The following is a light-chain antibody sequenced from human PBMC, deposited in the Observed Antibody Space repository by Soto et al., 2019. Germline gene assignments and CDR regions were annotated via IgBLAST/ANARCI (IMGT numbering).Light chain of an antibody. CDR2: TAS. V-gene: IGKV1-27*01. Sequence: DIQMTQSPSSPSASVGDRVTITCRASQGIRNYLAWYQQKPGKVPKLLIYTASTLQSGVPSRFSGSGSGTDFTLTISSLQPEDVATYYCQKYSGPPYTFGQGTNLEIK. CDR1: QGIRNY. CDR3: QKYSGPPYT. J-gene: IGKJ2*01.